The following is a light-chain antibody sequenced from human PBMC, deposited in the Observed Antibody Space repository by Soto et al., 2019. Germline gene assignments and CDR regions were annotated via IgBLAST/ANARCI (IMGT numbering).Light chain of an antibody. Sequence: QSALTQPPSASGSPGQSVTISCTGTSSDVGGYNYVSWYQQHPGKAPKLMIYEVSKRPSGVPDRFSGFKSGNTASLTVSGLQAEDEAEYSCSSYAGSNNFAFGGGTKLPVL. CDR1: SSDVGGYNY. J-gene: IGLJ2*01. V-gene: IGLV2-8*01. CDR2: EVS. CDR3: SSYAGSNNFA.